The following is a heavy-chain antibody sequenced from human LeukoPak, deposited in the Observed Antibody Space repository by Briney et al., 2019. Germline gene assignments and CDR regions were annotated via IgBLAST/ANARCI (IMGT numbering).Heavy chain of an antibody. J-gene: IGHJ4*02. D-gene: IGHD2-2*01. CDR1: GYSFTSYW. Sequence: GESLQISCQGSGYSFTSYWISGVRQMPAKGLEWIGRIAPSDSYTNYSPSFQGHVTLSPDKSIRTATLQRSSLKASDTAMYYCARTDQYCSSTSCYEADYWGQGTLVTVSS. CDR3: ARTDQYCSSTSCYEADY. CDR2: IAPSDSYT. V-gene: IGHV5-10-1*01.